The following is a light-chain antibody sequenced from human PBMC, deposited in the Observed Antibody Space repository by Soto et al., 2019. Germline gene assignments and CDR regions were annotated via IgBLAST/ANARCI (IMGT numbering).Light chain of an antibody. CDR3: SSFAGSNNYV. V-gene: IGLV2-8*01. CDR2: EVS. J-gene: IGLJ1*01. Sequence: QSVLTQPPSASVSPGQSVTISCTGTSSDVGGYNYVSWYQQHPGKAPKLMIYEVSKRPSGVPGRFSGSKSGDTASLTVSGLQAEDEADYYCSSFAGSNNYVFGIGTKVTVL. CDR1: SSDVGGYNY.